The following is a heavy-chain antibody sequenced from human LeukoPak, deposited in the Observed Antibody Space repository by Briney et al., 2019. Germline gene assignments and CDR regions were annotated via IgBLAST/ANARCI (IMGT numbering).Heavy chain of an antibody. Sequence: ASVKVSCKASGYTFTSYDINWVRQATGQGLEWMGWMNPNSGNTNYAQKLQGRVTMTTDTSTSTAYMELRSLRSDDTAVYYCARDLGYMGVYCSSTSCYGGYYFDYWGQGTLVTVSS. J-gene: IGHJ4*02. CDR2: MNPNSGNT. CDR3: ARDLGYMGVYCSSTSCYGGYYFDY. V-gene: IGHV1-18*01. D-gene: IGHD2-2*01. CDR1: GYTFTSYD.